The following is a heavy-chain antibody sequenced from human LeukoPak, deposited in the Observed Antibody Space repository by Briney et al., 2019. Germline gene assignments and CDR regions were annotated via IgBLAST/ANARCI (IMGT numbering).Heavy chain of an antibody. CDR1: GGSISSYY. CDR3: ARRYCGGGGRCYSSFDY. CDR2: IYYSGGT. J-gene: IGHJ4*02. D-gene: IGHD2-15*01. Sequence: PSETLSLTCTVSGGSISSYYWSWIRQPPGKGLEWFGYIYYSGGTNYNPSLKSRVTISIDTSKNQFSLNLHSVTAADTAVYYCARRYCGGGGRCYSSFDYWGQGTLVTVSS. V-gene: IGHV4-59*08.